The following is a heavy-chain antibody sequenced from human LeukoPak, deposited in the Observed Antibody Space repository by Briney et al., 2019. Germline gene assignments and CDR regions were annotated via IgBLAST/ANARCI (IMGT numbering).Heavy chain of an antibody. J-gene: IGHJ6*02. Sequence: GAPVKVSCKASGGTFSSYAISWVRQAPGQGLEWMGGIIPIFGTANYAQKFQGRVTITADESTSTAYMELSSLRSEDTAVYYCARETSTTVVTGYYYYGMDVWGQGTTVTVSS. CDR3: ARETSTTVVTGYYYYGMDV. V-gene: IGHV1-69*13. CDR1: GGTFSSYA. CDR2: IIPIFGTA. D-gene: IGHD4-23*01.